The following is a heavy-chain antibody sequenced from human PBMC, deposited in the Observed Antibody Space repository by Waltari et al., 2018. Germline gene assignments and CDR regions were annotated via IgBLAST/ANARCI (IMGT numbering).Heavy chain of an antibody. V-gene: IGHV3-30*02. J-gene: IGHJ4*02. D-gene: IGHD1-26*01. Sequence: QVQLVESGGGVVQPGGCLGLSCAACGVTFSSYGMHWVRQAPGKGPEWVAFIWSDGSNKYYVDYVKGRFTISRDNSQSTLYLQMNSLRAEATAVYYCAKSRSYYTSYFDYWGQVTLVTVSS. CDR1: GVTFSSYG. CDR3: AKSRSYYTSYFDY. CDR2: IWSDGSNK.